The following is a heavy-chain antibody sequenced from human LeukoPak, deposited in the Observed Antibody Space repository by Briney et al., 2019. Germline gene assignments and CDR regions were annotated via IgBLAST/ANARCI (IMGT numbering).Heavy chain of an antibody. CDR3: ARHTYYGSGSYYLFDY. J-gene: IGHJ4*02. Sequence: PSETLSLTCTVSGGSISRYYWSWIRQPPGKGLEWIGYIYYSGSTNYNPSLKSRVTISVDTSKNQFSLKLSSVTAADTAVYYCARHTYYGSGSYYLFDYWGQGTLVTVSS. CDR2: IYYSGST. D-gene: IGHD3-10*01. CDR1: GGSISRYY. V-gene: IGHV4-59*08.